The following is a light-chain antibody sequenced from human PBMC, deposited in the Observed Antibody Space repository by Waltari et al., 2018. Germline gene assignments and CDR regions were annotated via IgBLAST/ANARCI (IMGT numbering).Light chain of an antibody. J-gene: IGLJ2*01. CDR2: QDS. CDR3: QAWDSSTVV. V-gene: IGLV3-1*01. CDR1: KLGDKY. Sequence: SYELTQPPSVSVSPGPTASITCSGDKLGDKYACWYQQKPGQSPVLVIYQDSKRPSGIPGRVSGSNSGNTATLTISGTQAMDEADYYCQAWDSSTVVFGGGTKLTVL.